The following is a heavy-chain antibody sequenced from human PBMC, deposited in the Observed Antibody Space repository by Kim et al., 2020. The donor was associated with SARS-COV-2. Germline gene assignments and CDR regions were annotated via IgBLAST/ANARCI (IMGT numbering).Heavy chain of an antibody. J-gene: IGHJ6*02. V-gene: IGHV3-33*08. CDR2: IWYDGSNK. CDR1: GFTFSSYG. Sequence: GGSLRLSCAASGFTFSSYGMHWVRQAPGKGLEWVAVIWYDGSNKFYADSVKGRFTISRDNSKNTLYLQMNSLRAEDTAVYYCARDGPTGSSTSWANYYYGMDVWGQGTTVTVSS. D-gene: IGHD2-2*01. CDR3: ARDGPTGSSTSWANYYYGMDV.